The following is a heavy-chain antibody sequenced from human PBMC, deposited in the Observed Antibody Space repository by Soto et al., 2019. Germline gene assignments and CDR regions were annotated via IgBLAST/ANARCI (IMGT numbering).Heavy chain of an antibody. J-gene: IGHJ4*02. CDR3: ARLSSSYYYDSSGYTY. V-gene: IGHV4-30-2*03. CDR1: GGSISSGGYS. CDR2: IYDSGNT. Sequence: SETRSLTCAVSGGSISSGGYSWNWIRQPPGKGLEWIGYIYDSGNTNFNPSLRSRVSISVDTSKNQFSLKLSSVTAADTAVYYCARLSSSYYYDSSGYTYWGQGTLVTVSS. D-gene: IGHD3-22*01.